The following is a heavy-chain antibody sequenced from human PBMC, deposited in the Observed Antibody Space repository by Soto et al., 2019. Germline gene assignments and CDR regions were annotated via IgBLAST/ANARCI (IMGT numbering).Heavy chain of an antibody. CDR1: GYTLTELS. D-gene: IGHD4-17*01. V-gene: IGHV1-24*01. CDR2: FDPEDGET. J-gene: IGHJ6*02. CDR3: ARGSGHYGFTYYYGMDV. Sequence: ASVKVSCKVSGYTLTELSRHWVRQAPGKGLEWMGGFDPEDGETIYAQKFQGRVTITADESTSTAYMELSSLRSEDTAVYYCARGSGHYGFTYYYGMDVWGQGTTVTVSS.